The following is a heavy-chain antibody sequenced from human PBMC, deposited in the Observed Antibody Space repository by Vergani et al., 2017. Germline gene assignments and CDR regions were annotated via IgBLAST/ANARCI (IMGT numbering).Heavy chain of an antibody. V-gene: IGHV4-38-2*02. J-gene: IGHJ4*02. CDR3: ARDSGDIGSVYYFDY. D-gene: IGHD5/OR15-5a*01. CDR1: GYSISSGYY. Sequence: QVQLQESGPGLVKPSETLSLTCAVSGYSISSGYYWGWIRQPPGKGLEWIGSIYHSGSTYYNPSLKSRVTISVDTSKNQFSLKLSSVTAADTAVYYCARDSGDIGSVYYFDYWGQGTLVTVSS. CDR2: IYHSGST.